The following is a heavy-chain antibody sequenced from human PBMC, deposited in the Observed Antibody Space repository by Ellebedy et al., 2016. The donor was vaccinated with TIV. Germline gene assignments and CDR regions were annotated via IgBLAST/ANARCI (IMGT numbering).Heavy chain of an antibody. CDR2: IKSKTDGGAT. CDR3: ATSLLHYYYYQSLDV. J-gene: IGHJ6*02. Sequence: GESLKISCAASGFTFTNAWMSWVRQAPGKGLEWVGRIKSKTDGGATDYGAPVKGRFIISRDDSRNTLYLQLNSLRTEDTAVYYCATSLLHYYYYQSLDVWGQGTTVTVSS. CDR1: GFTFTNAW. V-gene: IGHV3-15*01.